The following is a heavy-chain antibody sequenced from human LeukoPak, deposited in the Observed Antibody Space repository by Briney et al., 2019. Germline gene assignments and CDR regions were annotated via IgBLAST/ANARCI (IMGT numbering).Heavy chain of an antibody. CDR1: GFTFSSSG. D-gene: IGHD2-2*02. Sequence: LPGRSLTLSCAASGFTFSSSGMHWVSQAPGKGLEWVAVIWYDGSNKYYADSVKGRFTISRANSKNTLYLKMISLGAEDTAVYYCAREAVVVPAAIGYFQGWGQGTLVT. J-gene: IGHJ1*01. CDR3: AREAVVVPAAIGYFQG. CDR2: IWYDGSNK. V-gene: IGHV3-33*01.